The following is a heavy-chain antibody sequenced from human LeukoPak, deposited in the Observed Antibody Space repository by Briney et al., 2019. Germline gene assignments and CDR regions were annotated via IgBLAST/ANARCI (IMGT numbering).Heavy chain of an antibody. J-gene: IGHJ4*02. CDR1: GFTFSSYG. CDR2: IWYDGSNK. CDR3: AKDLADYYYDSSGSDY. V-gene: IGHV3-33*06. D-gene: IGHD3-22*01. Sequence: PGGSLRLSCAASGFTFSSYGMLWVRQAPGKGLEWVAVIWYDGSNKYYADSVKGRFTISRDNSKNTLYLQMNSLRAEDTAVYYCAKDLADYYYDSSGSDYWGQGTLVTVSS.